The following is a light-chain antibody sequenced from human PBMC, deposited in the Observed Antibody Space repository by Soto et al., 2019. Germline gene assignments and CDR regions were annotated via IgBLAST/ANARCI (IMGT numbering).Light chain of an antibody. Sequence: QSVLTQPPSVSGAPGQSVTISCTGSNSNIGAGYDVHWYQQIPGKAPKLLVYNSNSRPSGIPDRFSGSKSGASASLAITGLQAEDEADYYCQSYDIGPDTSYVFGSGTKVTVL. V-gene: IGLV1-40*01. CDR3: QSYDIGPDTSYV. J-gene: IGLJ1*01. CDR1: NSNIGAGYD. CDR2: NSN.